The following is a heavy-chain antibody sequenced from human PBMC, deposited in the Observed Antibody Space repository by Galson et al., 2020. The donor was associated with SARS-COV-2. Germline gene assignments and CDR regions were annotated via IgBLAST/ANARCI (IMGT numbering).Heavy chain of an antibody. CDR3: ASPRIYYYGSGSPTYFDY. Sequence: SETLSLTCTVSGGSISSSSYYWGWLRQPPGKGLEWIGSIYYSGSTYYNPSLKSRVTISVDTSKNQFSLKLSSVTAADTAVYYCASPRIYYYGSGSPTYFDYWGQGTLVTVSS. CDR2: IYYSGST. D-gene: IGHD3-10*01. V-gene: IGHV4-39*01. CDR1: GGSISSSSYY. J-gene: IGHJ4*02.